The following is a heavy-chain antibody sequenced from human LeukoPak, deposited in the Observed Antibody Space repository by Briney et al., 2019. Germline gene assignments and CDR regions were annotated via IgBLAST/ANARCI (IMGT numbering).Heavy chain of an antibody. J-gene: IGHJ4*02. D-gene: IGHD5-18*01. CDR1: GGSISSYY. CDR3: ARWDSYGYNFDY. V-gene: IGHV4-59*01. Sequence: SETLSLTCTVSGGSISSYYWSWIRQPPGKGLEWIGYIYYSGSTNYSPSLKSRVTISVDTSKNQFSLKLSSVTAADTAVYYCARWDSYGYNFDYWGQGTLVTVSS. CDR2: IYYSGST.